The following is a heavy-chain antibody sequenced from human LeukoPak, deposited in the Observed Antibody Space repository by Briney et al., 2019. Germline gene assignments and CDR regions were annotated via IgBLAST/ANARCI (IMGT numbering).Heavy chain of an antibody. CDR1: GGTFSSYA. Sequence: ASVKVSCKASGGTFSSYAISWVRQAPGQGLEWMGGIIPIFGTANYAQKFQGRVTITADESTSTAYMELSSLRSEDTAVYYCARDRYYDSSGYYFVDPWGQGTLVTVSS. D-gene: IGHD3-22*01. J-gene: IGHJ5*02. CDR3: ARDRYYDSSGYYFVDP. V-gene: IGHV1-69*13. CDR2: IIPIFGTA.